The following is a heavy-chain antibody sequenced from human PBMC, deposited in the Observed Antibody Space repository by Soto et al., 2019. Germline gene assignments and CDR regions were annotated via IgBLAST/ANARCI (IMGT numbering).Heavy chain of an antibody. V-gene: IGHV3-74*01. CDR2: IKSDGIGT. J-gene: IGHJ3*02. Sequence: GGSLRLSCAASGSTFSSYWMLWVRQAPGKGLVGVSRIKSDGIGTSYADSVKGRFTISRDDAKNTLYLQMNSLRAEDTAVYYCASERAGAFDIWGQGTMVTVSS. CDR1: GSTFSSYW. CDR3: ASERAGAFDI.